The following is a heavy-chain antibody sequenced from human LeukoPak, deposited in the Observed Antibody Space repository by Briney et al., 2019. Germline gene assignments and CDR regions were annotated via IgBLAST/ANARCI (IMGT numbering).Heavy chain of an antibody. V-gene: IGHV4-59*01. CDR2: IYYSGST. D-gene: IGHD2-2*01. CDR3: ARGTRYCRRTTCYLNWFDS. J-gene: IGHJ5*01. Sequence: SETLSLTCTVSGGSISSYYWNWVRQPPGKGLEWIAYIYYSGSTSYNPSLKSRVTISVDTSKKQFSLKLSSVTAADTAVYYCARGTRYCRRTTCYLNWFDSWGQGTLVTVSS. CDR1: GGSISSYY.